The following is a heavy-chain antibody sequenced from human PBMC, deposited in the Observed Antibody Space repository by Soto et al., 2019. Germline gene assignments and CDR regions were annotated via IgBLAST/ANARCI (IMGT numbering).Heavy chain of an antibody. CDR2: IIPIFGTA. V-gene: IGHV1-69*01. J-gene: IGHJ6*02. CDR1: GGTFSSYA. CDR3: ARERGYSYGYSYYYDGMDV. D-gene: IGHD5-18*01. Sequence: QVQLVQSGAEVKKPGSSVKVSCKASGGTFSSYAISWVRQAPGQGLEWMGGIIPIFGTANYAQKFQGRVTITADESTSTAYMELSSLRAEDTAVYYCARERGYSYGYSYYYDGMDVWGQGTTVTVSS.